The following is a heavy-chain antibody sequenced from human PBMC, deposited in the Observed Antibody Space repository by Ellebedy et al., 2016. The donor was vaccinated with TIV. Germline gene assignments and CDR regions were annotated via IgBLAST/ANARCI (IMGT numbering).Heavy chain of an antibody. J-gene: IGHJ5*02. CDR1: GYTFTGYY. CDR2: INPNSGGT. CDR3: ARDGPIAS. V-gene: IGHV1-2*02. D-gene: IGHD2-21*01. Sequence: ASVKVSCXASGYTFTGYYMHWVRQAPGQGLEWMGWINPNSGGTNYPQKFQGRVTMTRDTSISTAYMELSRLKSDDTAVYYCARDGPIASWGQGTLVTVSS.